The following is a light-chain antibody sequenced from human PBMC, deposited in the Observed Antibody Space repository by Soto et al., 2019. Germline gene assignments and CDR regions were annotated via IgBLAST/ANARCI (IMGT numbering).Light chain of an antibody. J-gene: IGLJ1*01. CDR3: QSYDRSLSGFYV. CDR1: SSNIGAGFD. V-gene: IGLV1-40*01. CDR2: GNT. Sequence: QSVLTQPPSVSGAPGQRVTISCTGSSSNIGAGFDVHWYQQLPGAAPKLLIYGNTNRPSGVPDRFSGFKSGPSASLAITGLQAEDEADYYCQSYDRSLSGFYVFGTGTKVTVL.